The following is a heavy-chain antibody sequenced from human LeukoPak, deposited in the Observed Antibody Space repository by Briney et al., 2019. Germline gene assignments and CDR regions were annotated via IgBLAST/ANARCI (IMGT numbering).Heavy chain of an antibody. CDR3: ARGVGGAGY. CDR1: GFTYTNYW. D-gene: IGHD2-21*01. V-gene: IGHV3-7*01. CDR2: IKQDGSER. Sequence: GGSLRLSCAASGFTYTNYWMSWVRQPPGKGLEWVANIKQDGSERYYVDSVKGRFTISRDNAKNSLYLQMNSLRAEDTAVYYCARGVGGAGYWGQGTLVTVSS. J-gene: IGHJ4*02.